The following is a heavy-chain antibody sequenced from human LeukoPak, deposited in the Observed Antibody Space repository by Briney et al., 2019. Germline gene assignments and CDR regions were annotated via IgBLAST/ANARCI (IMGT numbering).Heavy chain of an antibody. J-gene: IGHJ4*02. CDR3: ASDFLGYCSGGSCYRGGFYFDY. D-gene: IGHD2-15*01. V-gene: IGHV1-69*05. CDR1: GGTFSSYA. CDR2: IIPIFGTA. Sequence: SVKVSCKASGGTFSSYAISWVRQAPGQGLEWMGRIIPIFGTANYAQKFQGRLPITTHESTSTAYMELSSLRSEDTAVYYCASDFLGYCSGGSCYRGGFYFDYWGQGTLVTVSS.